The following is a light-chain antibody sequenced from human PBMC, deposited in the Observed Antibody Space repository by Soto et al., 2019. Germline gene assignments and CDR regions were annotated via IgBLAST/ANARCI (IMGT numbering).Light chain of an antibody. CDR2: GTS. Sequence: IVMTQSPATLSVSPGESATLSCRASQSVSSNLGWYQQKPGQAPRLLIYGTSTRITGIPARFSGSGSGTEFTLTISSLQSEDFAVYYCHQHNSWPWTFGQGTKVEIK. J-gene: IGKJ1*01. CDR3: HQHNSWPWT. CDR1: QSVSSN. V-gene: IGKV3-15*01.